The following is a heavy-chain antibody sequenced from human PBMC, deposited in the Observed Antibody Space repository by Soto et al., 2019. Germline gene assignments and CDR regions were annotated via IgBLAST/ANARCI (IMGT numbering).Heavy chain of an antibody. Sequence: GGSPRLFCAASGYTFSSQAMSWVRQAPGKRLESVSGLSGSGVSTYYADSVTGRFTISRDNSKNTLYLQLNSLRAEDPAVYYFAKSGNSSYRWGPGTMVTLSS. D-gene: IGHD3-16*02. CDR1: GYTFSSQA. CDR3: AKSGNSSYR. CDR2: LSGSGVST. J-gene: IGHJ3*01. V-gene: IGHV3-23*01.